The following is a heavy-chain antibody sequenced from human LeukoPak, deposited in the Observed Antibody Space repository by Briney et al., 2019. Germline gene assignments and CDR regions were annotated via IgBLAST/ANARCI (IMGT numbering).Heavy chain of an antibody. CDR2: ISGSGGST. CDR1: GFTFSSYA. V-gene: IGHV3-23*01. Sequence: GGSLRLSCAASGFTFSSYAMSWVRQAPGKGLEWVSAISGSGGSTYYADSVKGRFTISRDNSKNTLYLQMNSLRAEDTAVYYCAKGLSYSKYCDFWSGSGTFDYWGQGTLVTVPS. CDR3: AKGLSYSKYCDFWSGSGTFDY. J-gene: IGHJ4*02. D-gene: IGHD3-3*01.